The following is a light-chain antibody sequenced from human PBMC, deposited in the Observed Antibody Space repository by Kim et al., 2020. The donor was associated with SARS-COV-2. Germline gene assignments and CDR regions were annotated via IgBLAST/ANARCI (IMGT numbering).Light chain of an antibody. V-gene: IGKV3-20*01. J-gene: IGKJ2*01. CDR3: QQQGGLPPYT. CDR1: QSVTTSY. Sequence: IVLTQSPGTLSLSPGEKATLSCRASQSVTTSYLAWYQQKPGQAPRLLIYGAFRRATDIPDRFNGSGSGTDFTLTISRLEPEDFAVDYCQQQGGLPPYTFGQGTKLEI. CDR2: GAF.